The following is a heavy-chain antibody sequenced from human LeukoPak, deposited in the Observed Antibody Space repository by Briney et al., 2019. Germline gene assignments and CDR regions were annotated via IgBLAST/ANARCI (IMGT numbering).Heavy chain of an antibody. D-gene: IGHD3-10*01. Sequence: GRSLRLSCAASGFTFSSYGMHWVRQTPGKGLEWVAVIWYDGSNKYYADSVKGRFTISRDNSKNTLYLQMNSLRAEDTAVYYCARDCGITMVRGADYWGQGTLVTVSS. CDR3: ARDCGITMVRGADY. CDR2: IWYDGSNK. CDR1: GFTFSSYG. V-gene: IGHV3-33*01. J-gene: IGHJ4*02.